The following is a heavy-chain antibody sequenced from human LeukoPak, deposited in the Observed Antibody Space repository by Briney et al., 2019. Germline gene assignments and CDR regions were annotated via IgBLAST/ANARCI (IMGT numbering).Heavy chain of an antibody. CDR3: ARAQRGWFGELSIIYGVDV. CDR1: GGSISSYY. CDR2: IYYSGST. J-gene: IGHJ6*02. Sequence: SETLSLTCTVSGGSISSYYWSWIRQPPGKGLEWIGYIYYSGSTNYNPSLKSRVTISVDTSKNQFSLKLSSVTAADTAVYYCARAQRGWFGELSIIYGVDVWGQGTTVTVSS. D-gene: IGHD3-10*01. V-gene: IGHV4-59*01.